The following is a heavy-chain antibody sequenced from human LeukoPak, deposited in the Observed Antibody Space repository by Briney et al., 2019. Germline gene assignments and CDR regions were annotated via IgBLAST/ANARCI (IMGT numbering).Heavy chain of an antibody. Sequence: ASVKVSCKASRGTFSSYAISWVRQAPGQGLEWMGGIIPIFGTANYAQKLQGRVTITTEESTSTAYMELSSLRSEDTAVYYCARDGGSGWYFDYWGQGTLVTVSS. J-gene: IGHJ4*02. CDR3: ARDGGSGWYFDY. D-gene: IGHD6-19*01. V-gene: IGHV1-69*05. CDR2: IIPIFGTA. CDR1: RGTFSSYA.